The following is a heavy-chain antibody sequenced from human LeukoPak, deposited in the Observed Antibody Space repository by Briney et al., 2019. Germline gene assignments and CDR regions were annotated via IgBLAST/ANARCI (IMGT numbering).Heavy chain of an antibody. CDR3: ANDRAGVVVPAAWDLDY. CDR2: ISYDGSNK. J-gene: IGHJ4*02. Sequence: PGGSLRLSCAASGFTFSSYGMHWVRQAPGKGLEWVAVISYDGSNKYYADSVKGRFTISRDNSKNTLYLQMNSLRAEDTAVYYCANDRAGVVVPAAWDLDYWGQGTLVTVSS. CDR1: GFTFSSYG. D-gene: IGHD2-2*01. V-gene: IGHV3-30*18.